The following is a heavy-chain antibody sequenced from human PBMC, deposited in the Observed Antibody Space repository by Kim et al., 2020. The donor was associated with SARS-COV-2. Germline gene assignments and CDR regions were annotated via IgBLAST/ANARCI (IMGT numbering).Heavy chain of an antibody. CDR3: ARDPRDTYDFWSGYYMDYYYGMDV. D-gene: IGHD3-3*01. CDR1: GFTFSSYG. CDR2: IWFDGTNK. V-gene: IGHV3-33*01. J-gene: IGHJ6*02. Sequence: GGSLRLSCAASGFTFSSYGMHWVRQAPGKGLEWVAVIWFDGTNKYYADSVKGRFTISRDNSKNTLYLQMNSLRAEDTAVYYCARDPRDTYDFWSGYYMDYYYGMDVWGQGTTVTVSS.